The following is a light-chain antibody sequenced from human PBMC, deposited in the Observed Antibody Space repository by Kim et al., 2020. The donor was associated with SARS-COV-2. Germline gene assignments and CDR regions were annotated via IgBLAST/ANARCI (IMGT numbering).Light chain of an antibody. J-gene: IGLJ1*01. V-gene: IGLV1-40*01. CDR3: QSYDSSLSGYV. Sequence: QVATSACTGSRSDIGEGYDVHWHQQFPGTAPKPLISGNKNRPAGGADRFSGSKTGTSASLAIIGLQAEDDADYYCQSYDSSLSGYVFGTGTKVTVL. CDR2: GNK. CDR1: RSDIGEGYD.